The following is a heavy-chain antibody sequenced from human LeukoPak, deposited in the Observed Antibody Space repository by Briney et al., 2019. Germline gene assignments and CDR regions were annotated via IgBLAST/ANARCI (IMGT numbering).Heavy chain of an antibody. J-gene: IGHJ4*02. Sequence: SVKVSCKASGGTFSSYAISWVRQAPGQGLEWMGGIIPIFGTANYAQKFQGRVTITADKSTSTAYMELSSLRSEDTAVYYCARGGHDGTYYSSDWGQGTLVTVSS. CDR2: IIPIFGTA. V-gene: IGHV1-69*06. CDR1: GGTFSSYA. D-gene: IGHD1-26*01. CDR3: ARGGHDGTYYSSD.